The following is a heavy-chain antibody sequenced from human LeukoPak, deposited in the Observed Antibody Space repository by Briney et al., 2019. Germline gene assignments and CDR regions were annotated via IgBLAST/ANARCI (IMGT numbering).Heavy chain of an antibody. CDR2: INPSGGST. Sequence: ASVKVSCKASGYTFTGHYMHWVRQAPGQGLEWMGIINPSGGSTSYAQKFQGRVTMTRDTSTSTVYMELSSLRSEDTAVYYCARDRGTMIVVDPEYYFDYWGQGTLVTVSS. CDR1: GYTFTGHY. V-gene: IGHV1-46*01. CDR3: ARDRGTMIVVDPEYYFDY. J-gene: IGHJ4*02. D-gene: IGHD3-22*01.